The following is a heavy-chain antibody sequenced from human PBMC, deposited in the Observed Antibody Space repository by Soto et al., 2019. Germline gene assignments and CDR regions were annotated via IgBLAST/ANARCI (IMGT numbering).Heavy chain of an antibody. J-gene: IGHJ4*02. CDR2: ISHDGTYK. CDR3: ARQGGSMGVCYFDY. V-gene: IGHV3-30*03. Sequence: QVQLVESGGGVVQPGESLRLSCAASGFTFSSYAMHWVRQTPGKGLEWVAAISHDGTYKYYVDSVKGRLAISRDNSKNTLYLQMNSLRPEDTAVYYCARQGGSMGVCYFDYWGQGSLVTVSS. CDR1: GFTFSSYA. D-gene: IGHD2-15*01.